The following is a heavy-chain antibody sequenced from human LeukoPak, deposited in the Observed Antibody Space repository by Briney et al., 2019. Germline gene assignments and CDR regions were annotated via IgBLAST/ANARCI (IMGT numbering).Heavy chain of an antibody. CDR2: IFYTGST. Sequence: TLSLTCNVSGGSLSSGSSYWSWIRQHPGKGLEWIVYIFYTGSTYYNPSLNSRINISVVTSKNQFSLQLSSVTAADTAVYYCARVGIISEPTATFYFDYWGQGTLVTVSS. V-gene: IGHV4-31*03. CDR3: ARVGIISEPTATFYFDY. J-gene: IGHJ4*02. CDR1: GGSLSSGSSY. D-gene: IGHD1-1*01.